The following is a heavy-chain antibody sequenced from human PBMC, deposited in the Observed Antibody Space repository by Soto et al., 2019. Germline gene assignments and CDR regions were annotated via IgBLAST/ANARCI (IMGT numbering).Heavy chain of an antibody. Sequence: QVQLQQWGAGLLKPSETLSLTCTVYGGSFSGYYWSWIRQPPGKGLEWIGEIIHSGSTNYNPSLKSRHTISEDTSKNQVSLRLGSVTAADTAVYYCARGGRGVRGVSRRRFDLWGRGTLVTVSS. J-gene: IGHJ2*01. V-gene: IGHV4-34*01. D-gene: IGHD3-10*01. CDR2: IIHSGST. CDR3: ARGGRGVRGVSRRRFDL. CDR1: GGSFSGYY.